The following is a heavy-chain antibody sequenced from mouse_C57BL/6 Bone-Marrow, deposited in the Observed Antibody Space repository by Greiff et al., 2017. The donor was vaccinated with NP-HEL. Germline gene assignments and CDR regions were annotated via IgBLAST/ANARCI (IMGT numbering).Heavy chain of an antibody. D-gene: IGHD2-2*01. Sequence: EVQLKESGPELVKPGASVKISCKASGYSFTDYNMNWVKQSNGKSLEWIGVINPNYGTTSYNQKFKGKATLTVDQSSSTAYMQLNSLTSEDSAVYYCARLWLRQRRYYAMDYWGQGTSVTVSS. CDR2: INPNYGTT. J-gene: IGHJ4*01. CDR1: GYSFTDYN. CDR3: ARLWLRQRRYYAMDY. V-gene: IGHV1-39*01.